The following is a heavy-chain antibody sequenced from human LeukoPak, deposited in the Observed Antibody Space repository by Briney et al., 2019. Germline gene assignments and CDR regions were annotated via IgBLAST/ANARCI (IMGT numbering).Heavy chain of an antibody. D-gene: IGHD3-22*01. CDR2: ISSRSSYI. CDR1: GFTFSSYG. V-gene: IGHV3-21*01. Sequence: GGSLRLSCAASGFTFSSYGMSWVRQAPGKGLEWVSSISSRSSYIYYADSVKGRFTISRDNAKNSLCLQMNSLRAEDTAVYYCARFRFGYYDNTAPPWGQGTLVTVSS. CDR3: ARFRFGYYDNTAPP. J-gene: IGHJ5*02.